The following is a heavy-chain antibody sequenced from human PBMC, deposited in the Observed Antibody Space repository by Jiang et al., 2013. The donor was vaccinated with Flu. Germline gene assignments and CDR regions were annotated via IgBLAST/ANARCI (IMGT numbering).Heavy chain of an antibody. D-gene: IGHD2-2*01. V-gene: IGHV4-39*07. CDR3: VRNSSSSPWFDP. CDR2: IYYIGTT. CDR1: GGSVNSPTDY. Sequence: GLVKPSETLSLTCSVSGGSVNSPTDYWGWIRQPPGEALEWLATIYYIGTTYSNPSPQSRLSMSLDMSRNQFSLNLRSVTAADSAIYYCVRNSSSSPWFDPWGQGTQVVVSS. J-gene: IGHJ5*02.